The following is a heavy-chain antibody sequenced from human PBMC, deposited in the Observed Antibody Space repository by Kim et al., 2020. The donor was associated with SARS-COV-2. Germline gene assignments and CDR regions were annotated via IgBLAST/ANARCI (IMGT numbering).Heavy chain of an antibody. J-gene: IGHJ4*02. V-gene: IGHV5-10-1*01. D-gene: IGHD1-26*01. Sequence: SFQGHVTISADKSISTAYLQWSSLKASDTAMYYCARHRGTQWELLYYFDYWGQGTLVTVSS. CDR3: ARHRGTQWELLYYFDY.